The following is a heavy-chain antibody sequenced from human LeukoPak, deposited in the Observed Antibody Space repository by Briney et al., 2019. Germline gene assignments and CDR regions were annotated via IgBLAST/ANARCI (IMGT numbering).Heavy chain of an antibody. Sequence: GGSLRLSCAASGFTFSSYGMHWVRQAPGKGLEWVAVISYDGSNKYYADSVKGRFTISRDNSKNTLYLQMNSLRAEDTAVYYCAKDPGGSYLYFDYWGQGTLVTVSS. CDR2: ISYDGSNK. J-gene: IGHJ4*02. CDR1: GFTFSSYG. D-gene: IGHD1-26*01. CDR3: AKDPGGSYLYFDY. V-gene: IGHV3-30*18.